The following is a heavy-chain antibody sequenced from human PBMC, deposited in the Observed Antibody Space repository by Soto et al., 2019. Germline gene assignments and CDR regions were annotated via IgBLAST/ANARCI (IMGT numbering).Heavy chain of an antibody. Sequence: GASVKVSCKASGYTFTSYGISWVRQAPGQGLEWMGWISAYNGNTNYAQKLQGRVTMTTDTSTSTAYMELRSLRSDDTAVYYCARDRSGSYPLFMDVWGQGTTVTVSS. CDR3: ARDRSGSYPLFMDV. CDR1: GYTFTSYG. CDR2: ISAYNGNT. J-gene: IGHJ6*02. V-gene: IGHV1-18*01. D-gene: IGHD1-26*01.